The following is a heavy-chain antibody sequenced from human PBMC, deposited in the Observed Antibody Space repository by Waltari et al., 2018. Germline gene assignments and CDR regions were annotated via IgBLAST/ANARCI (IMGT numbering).Heavy chain of an antibody. J-gene: IGHJ3*02. CDR1: GFTFSSYW. CDR3: ARESMVVEAFDI. CDR2: IKQDGSEK. V-gene: IGHV3-7*01. Sequence: EVQLVESGGGLVQTGGSLRLSCAASGFTFSSYWMCWVRQAPGKGMEWVANIKQDGSEKYYVDSLKGRFTISRDNAKNSLYLQMNSLRAEDTAVYYCARESMVVEAFDIWGQGTMVTVSS. D-gene: IGHD2-15*01.